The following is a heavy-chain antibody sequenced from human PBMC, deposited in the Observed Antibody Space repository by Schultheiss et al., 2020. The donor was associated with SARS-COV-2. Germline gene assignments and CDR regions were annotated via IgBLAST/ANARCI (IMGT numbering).Heavy chain of an antibody. Sequence: GGSLRLSCAASGFTFSSYGMHWVRQAPGKGLEWVSSISSSSSYIYYADSVKGRFTISRDNSKNTLYLQMNSLRAEDTAVYYCATEAGAYGMDVWGQGTTVTVSS. CDR1: GFTFSSYG. J-gene: IGHJ6*02. D-gene: IGHD3-10*01. CDR3: ATEAGAYGMDV. CDR2: ISSSSSYI. V-gene: IGHV3-21*01.